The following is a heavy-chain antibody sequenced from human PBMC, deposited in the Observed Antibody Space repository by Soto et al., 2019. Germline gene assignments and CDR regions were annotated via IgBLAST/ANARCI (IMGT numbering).Heavy chain of an antibody. CDR3: ARDRGVVVTATRRHFGY. D-gene: IGHD2-21*02. CDR1: GYNFTGYG. V-gene: IGHV1-18*04. CDR2: ISAYNGNT. J-gene: IGHJ4*02. Sequence: DSVKVSCKASGYNFTGYGISWVRQAPGQGLEWMGWISAYNGNTNYAQKLQGRVAMTTDTSTSTDYMELRSLRSDDTAVHYCARDRGVVVTATRRHFGYWGQGTLVTVSS.